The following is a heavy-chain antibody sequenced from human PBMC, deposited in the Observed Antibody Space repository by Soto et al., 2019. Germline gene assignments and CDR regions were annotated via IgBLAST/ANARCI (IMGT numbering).Heavy chain of an antibody. Sequence: QVQLVQSGAEVKKPGSSVKVSCKASGGTFSSYAISWVRQAPGPGLEWMGGLIPIFGTANYAQKLQGRVTITADESTSTGYMEVSSLRYEDTAVYYCARDRVVYGDTDAFDIWGQGTMVTVSS. CDR2: LIPIFGTA. D-gene: IGHD4-17*01. CDR1: GGTFSSYA. CDR3: ARDRVVYGDTDAFDI. V-gene: IGHV1-69*12. J-gene: IGHJ3*02.